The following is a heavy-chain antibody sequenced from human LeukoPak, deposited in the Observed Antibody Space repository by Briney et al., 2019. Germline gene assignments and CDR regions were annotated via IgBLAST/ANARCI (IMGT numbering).Heavy chain of an antibody. CDR2: IKNDGSYT. D-gene: IGHD3-22*01. CDR3: VRDDGHYGVDY. J-gene: IGHJ4*02. Sequence: AGGSLTLSCAASRFTFSSNWMEWDRQAPGKGLVWVSRIKNDGSYTRDVDSVEGRFTISRDNAKNTLHLQMNRVRAEDTAVYYCVRDDGHYGVDYWGQGTLVTVSS. CDR1: RFTFSSNW. V-gene: IGHV3-74*01.